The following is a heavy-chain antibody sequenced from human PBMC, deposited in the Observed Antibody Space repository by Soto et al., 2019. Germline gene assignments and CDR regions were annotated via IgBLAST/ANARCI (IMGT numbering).Heavy chain of an antibody. CDR2: ISSSSSTI. CDR1: GFTFSSYS. J-gene: IGHJ6*03. Sequence: GGSLRLSCAASGFTFSSYSMNWVRQAPGKGLEWVSYISSSSSTIYYADSVKGRFTISRDNAKNSLYLQMNSLRAEDTAVYYCARDTIVVVPAAMTYYYYYYMDVWGKGTTVTVSS. CDR3: ARDTIVVVPAAMTYYYYYYMDV. V-gene: IGHV3-48*01. D-gene: IGHD2-2*01.